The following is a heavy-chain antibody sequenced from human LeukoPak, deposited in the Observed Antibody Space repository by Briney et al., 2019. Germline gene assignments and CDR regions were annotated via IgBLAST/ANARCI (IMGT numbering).Heavy chain of an antibody. V-gene: IGHV3-73*01. Sequence: PGGSLRLSCAASGFTFSGSAMHWVRQASGKGLEWVGRIRSKANSYATSYAASVKGRFTISRDDSKNTAYLQMNRLKTEDTAVYYCTAETINGGKGPTQTVSDYWGQGTLVTVSS. J-gene: IGHJ4*02. D-gene: IGHD1-14*01. CDR3: TAETINGGKGPTQTVSDY. CDR1: GFTFSGSA. CDR2: IRSKANSYAT.